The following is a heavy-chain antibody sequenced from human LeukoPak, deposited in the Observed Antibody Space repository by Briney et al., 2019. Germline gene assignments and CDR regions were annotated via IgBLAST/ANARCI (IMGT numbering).Heavy chain of an antibody. CDR2: ISSSGSTI. D-gene: IGHD4-17*01. CDR1: GFPFSYDY. J-gene: IGHJ4*02. Sequence: GGSLRLSCAASGFPFSYDYMSWIRQPPGKGLEWISYISSSGSTIYYADSVKGRFTISRDNAKNSLYLQMNSLRADDTAVYYCARSRGVTTHFDYWGQGTLVTVSS. CDR3: ARSRGVTTHFDY. V-gene: IGHV3-11*01.